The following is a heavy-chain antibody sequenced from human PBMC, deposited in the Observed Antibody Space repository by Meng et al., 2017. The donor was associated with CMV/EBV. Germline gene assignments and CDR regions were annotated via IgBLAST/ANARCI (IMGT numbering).Heavy chain of an antibody. CDR2: ISGSGGST. J-gene: IGHJ4*02. CDR1: GFTFSSYA. D-gene: IGHD2-2*01. V-gene: IGHV3-23*01. CDR3: ANIFLIVVVPAARGDY. Sequence: GESLKISCAASGFTFSSYAMSWVRQAPGKGLEWVSAISGSGGSTYYADSVKGRFTISRDNSKNTLYLQMNSLRAEDTAVYYCANIFLIVVVPAARGDYWGQGTLVTVSS.